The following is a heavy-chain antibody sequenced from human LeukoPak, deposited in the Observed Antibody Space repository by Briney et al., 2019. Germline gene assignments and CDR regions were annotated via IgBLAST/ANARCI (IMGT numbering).Heavy chain of an antibody. J-gene: IGHJ5*01. D-gene: IGHD1-26*01. Sequence: KPSHTLSLTCAISGDSVSTNSATWTWLRQSPSRGLEWLGRTYYRSKWYNDYAVSMKSRITINPDTSKNQFSLQLNSVTPEDTAVYYCARLVGASWFDSWGQGTLVTVSS. CDR1: GDSVSTNSAT. CDR3: ARLVGASWFDS. V-gene: IGHV6-1*01. CDR2: TYYRSKWYN.